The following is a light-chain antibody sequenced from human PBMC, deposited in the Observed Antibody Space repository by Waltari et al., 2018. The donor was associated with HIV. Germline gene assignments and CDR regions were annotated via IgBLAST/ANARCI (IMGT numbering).Light chain of an antibody. CDR2: DVN. V-gene: IGLV2-8*01. J-gene: IGLJ2*01. CDR3: SAYGGSYNRLL. CDR1: AVTFVNSNY. Sequence: HSPLPQPPSASGSPGQSFTISSPETAVTFVNSNYSPWYQQHPGKAPKLIMFDVNERPSGVPDRFFGSKSGNTASLTVSGLQADDEADYFCSAYGGSYNRLLFGGGTKLTVL.